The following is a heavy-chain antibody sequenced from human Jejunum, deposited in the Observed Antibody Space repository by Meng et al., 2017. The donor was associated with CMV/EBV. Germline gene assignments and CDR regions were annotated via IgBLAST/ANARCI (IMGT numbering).Heavy chain of an antibody. Sequence: VQLGQSGAEVKRPGASVKVSCKASGYTFTGYYMQWVRQAPGQGPEWMGRINPNNGGANYAQQFQGRVTMTTDTSISTAYMELSRLRSDDTAVYYCARDLSGYYSFVDYWGQGTLVTVSS. CDR1: GYTFTGYY. CDR2: INPNNGGA. D-gene: IGHD3-22*01. J-gene: IGHJ4*02. V-gene: IGHV1-2*06. CDR3: ARDLSGYYSFVDY.